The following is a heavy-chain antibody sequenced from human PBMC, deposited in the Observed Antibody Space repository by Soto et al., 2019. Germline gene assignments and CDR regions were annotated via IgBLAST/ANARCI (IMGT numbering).Heavy chain of an antibody. CDR1: GFTFSSYG. D-gene: IGHD3-10*01. J-gene: IGHJ5*02. CDR3: AKDRYGSGKNWFDP. Sequence: QVQLVESGGGVVQPGRSLRLSCAASGFTFSSYGMHWVRQAPGKGLEWVAVISYDGSNKYYADSVKGRFTISRDNSKNTLYLQMNSLRAEDTAVDYCAKDRYGSGKNWFDPWGQGTLVTVSS. V-gene: IGHV3-30*18. CDR2: ISYDGSNK.